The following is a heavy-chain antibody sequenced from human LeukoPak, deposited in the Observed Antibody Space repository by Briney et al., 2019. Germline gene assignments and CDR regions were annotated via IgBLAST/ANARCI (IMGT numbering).Heavy chain of an antibody. CDR1: GSTFSSYA. Sequence: SLKVSCKASGSTFSSYAIGWVRQSPGQGREWRGGIIPIFGTANYAQKFQGRVKITADDSTSTAYMELSSLRSEDTAVYYCARDAGILAGYFFGMDVWGKGTTVTVSS. CDR2: IIPIFGTA. CDR3: ARDAGILAGYFFGMDV. V-gene: IGHV1-69*01. J-gene: IGHJ6*04. D-gene: IGHD3-9*01.